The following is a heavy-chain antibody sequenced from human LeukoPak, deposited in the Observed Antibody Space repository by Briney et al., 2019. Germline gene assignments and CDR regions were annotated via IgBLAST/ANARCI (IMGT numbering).Heavy chain of an antibody. V-gene: IGHV4-61*01. J-gene: IGHJ4*02. CDR2: IFYSGST. D-gene: IGHD4-17*01. Sequence: SETLSLTCTVSGGSVSSGSYYWSWIRQPPGKGLEWIGYIFYSGSTNYDPSLKSRVTISVDTSKNQFSLKLSSVTAADTAVYYRTSGYKSLYGDYAGYLDYWGQGTLVTVSS. CDR3: TSGYKSLYGDYAGYLDY. CDR1: GGSVSSGSYY.